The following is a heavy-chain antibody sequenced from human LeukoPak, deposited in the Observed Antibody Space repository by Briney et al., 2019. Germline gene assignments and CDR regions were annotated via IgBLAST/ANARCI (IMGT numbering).Heavy chain of an antibody. Sequence: ASVKVSCKASGYTFTSYDINWVRQATGQGLEWMGWMNPDSGNTGYAQKFQGRVTMTRNTSISTAYMELSSLRSEDTAVHYCARKGQYYDFWSGYYMPSALGGMDVWGQGTTVTVSS. D-gene: IGHD3-3*01. CDR2: MNPDSGNT. CDR3: ARKGQYYDFWSGYYMPSALGGMDV. J-gene: IGHJ6*02. V-gene: IGHV1-8*01. CDR1: GYTFTSYD.